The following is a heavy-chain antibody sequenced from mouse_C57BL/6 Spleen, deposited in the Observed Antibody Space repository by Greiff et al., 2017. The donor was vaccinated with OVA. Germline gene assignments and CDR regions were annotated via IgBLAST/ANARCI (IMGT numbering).Heavy chain of an antibody. CDR2: INPNNGGT. Sequence: EVQLQQSGPELVKPGASVKISCKASGYTFTDYYMNWVKQSHGKSLEWIGDINPNNGGTSYNQKFKGKATLTVDKSSSTAYMELRSLTSEDSAVYYCASLRYFDVWGTGTTVTVSS. V-gene: IGHV1-26*01. J-gene: IGHJ1*03. CDR3: ASLRYFDV. CDR1: GYTFTDYY.